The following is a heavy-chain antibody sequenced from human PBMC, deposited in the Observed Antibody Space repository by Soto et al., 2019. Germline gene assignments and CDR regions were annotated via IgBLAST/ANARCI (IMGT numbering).Heavy chain of an antibody. J-gene: IGHJ6*02. V-gene: IGHV3-23*01. Sequence: PGGSLRLSCGASGFAFSAHGMSGGGQAPGKGLEWVSTFSGSGGNIYYAESVKGRLTISRDDSKNTLYLQMNSLRVEDTAVYYCAKDPPWTVGPLAMDVWGQGTTVTVSS. CDR3: AKDPPWTVGPLAMDV. CDR2: FSGSGGNI. CDR1: GFAFSAHG. D-gene: IGHD1-26*01.